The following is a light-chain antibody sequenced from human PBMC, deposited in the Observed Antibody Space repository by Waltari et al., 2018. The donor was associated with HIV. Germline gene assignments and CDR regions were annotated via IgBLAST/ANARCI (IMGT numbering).Light chain of an antibody. V-gene: IGKV1-8*01. CDR1: HDISIY. CDR3: QHYYTFPMI. Sequence: AIRLPQSPSSFSASTGHRVNVTCRARHDISIYLAWYQQKPGKAPNVLIHDASTLQSGVPLRFSGSGSGTDFTLTISSLQSEDFATFYCQHYYTFPMIFGPGTKVDIK. CDR2: DAS. J-gene: IGKJ3*01.